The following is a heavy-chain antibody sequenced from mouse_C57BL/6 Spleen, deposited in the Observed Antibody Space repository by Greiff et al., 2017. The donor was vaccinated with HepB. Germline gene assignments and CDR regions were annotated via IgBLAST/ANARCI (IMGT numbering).Heavy chain of an antibody. V-gene: IGHV1-55*01. D-gene: IGHD1-1*01. CDR1: GYTFTSYW. CDR2: IYPGSGST. CDR3: ARSAYYGSSRAWFAY. J-gene: IGHJ3*01. Sequence: QVQLKQPGAELVKPGASVKMSCKASGYTFTSYWITWVKQRPGQGLEWIGDIYPGSGSTNYNEKFKSKATLTVDTSSSTAYMQLSSLTSEDSAVYYCARSAYYGSSRAWFAYWGQGTLVTVSA.